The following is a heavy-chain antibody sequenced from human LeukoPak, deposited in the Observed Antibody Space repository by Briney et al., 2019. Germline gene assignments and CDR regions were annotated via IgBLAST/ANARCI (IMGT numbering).Heavy chain of an antibody. J-gene: IGHJ3*02. V-gene: IGHV2-70*04. CDR1: GFSLSTSGMR. Sequence: SGPTLVNPTQTLTLTCTFSGFSLSTSGMRVSWIRQPPGKALEWLARIDWDDDKFYSTSLRTRLTISKDTSKNQVVLTMTNMDPVDTATYYCASGGNDAFDIWGQGTMVTVSS. CDR2: IDWDDDK. CDR3: ASGGNDAFDI. D-gene: IGHD4-23*01.